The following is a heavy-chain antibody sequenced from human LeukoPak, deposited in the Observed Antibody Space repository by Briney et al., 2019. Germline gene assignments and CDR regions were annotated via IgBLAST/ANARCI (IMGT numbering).Heavy chain of an antibody. CDR3: AKLLDYYDSSAYFDY. V-gene: IGHV3-11*01. CDR2: ISSSNTI. J-gene: IGHJ4*02. CDR1: GFTFSDYY. D-gene: IGHD3-22*01. Sequence: GGSLRLSCAASGFTFSDYYMSWIRQAPGKGLEWLSSISSSNTIYYADSVKGRFTISRDNSKNTLYLQMNSLRAEDTAVYYCAKLLDYYDSSAYFDYWGQGTLVTVSS.